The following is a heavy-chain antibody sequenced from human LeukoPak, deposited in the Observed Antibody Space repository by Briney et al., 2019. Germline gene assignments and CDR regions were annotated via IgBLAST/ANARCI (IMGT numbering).Heavy chain of an antibody. V-gene: IGHV1-69*13. CDR2: IIPIFGTA. CDR1: GGTFSSYA. CDR3: AQRGGYCSSTSCPHIYYYYGMDV. J-gene: IGHJ6*02. Sequence: ASVKVSCKASGGTFSSYAISWVRQAPGHGLEWMGGIIPIFGTANYAQKFQGRVTITADESTSTAYMELSSLRSEDTAVYYCAQRGGYCSSTSCPHIYYYYGMDVWGQGTTVTVSS. D-gene: IGHD2-2*03.